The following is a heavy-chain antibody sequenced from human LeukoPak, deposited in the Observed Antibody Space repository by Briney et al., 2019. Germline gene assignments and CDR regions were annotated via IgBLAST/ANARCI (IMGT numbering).Heavy chain of an antibody. CDR1: GGTFSSYA. J-gene: IGHJ4*02. CDR2: IIPIFGTA. V-gene: IGHV1-69*06. CDR3: SSRRRPYCSNTSCYIAAAAPDY. Sequence: SVKVSCKASGGTFSSYAISWVRQAPGQGLEWMGGIIPIFGTANYAQKFQGRVTITADKSTSTAYMELSSLRSEDTAVYYCSSRRRPYCSNTSCYIAAAAPDYWGQGTLVTVSS. D-gene: IGHD2-2*02.